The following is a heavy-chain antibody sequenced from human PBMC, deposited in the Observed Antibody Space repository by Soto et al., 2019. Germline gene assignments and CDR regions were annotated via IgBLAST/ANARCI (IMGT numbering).Heavy chain of an antibody. CDR2: ISFGGGNT. J-gene: IGHJ4*02. D-gene: IGHD2-15*01. V-gene: IGHV3-23*01. CDR1: GFIFSDYA. Sequence: PGGSLRLSCVGSGFIFSDYAMTWVRQAPGKGLEWVATISFGGGNTYHADSLEGRFTISRDNSKNTLFLQMYDLRGEDTALYYCAKDGYCNGGSCYLYYLDSWGLGT. CDR3: AKDGYCNGGSCYLYYLDS.